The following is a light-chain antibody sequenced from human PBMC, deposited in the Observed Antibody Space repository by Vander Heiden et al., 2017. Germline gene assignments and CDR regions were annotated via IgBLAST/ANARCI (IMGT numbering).Light chain of an antibody. CDR3: QQANSFPWT. Sequence: DIQMTHSPSSVSASVRARITITCRASQGSSSWLAWYQQKPGKAPKLLIYAASSLQSGVPSRFSGSGSGTDFTLTISSLQAEDFATYYCQQANSFPWTFGQGTKVEIK. CDR1: QGSSSW. J-gene: IGKJ1*01. V-gene: IGKV1-12*02. CDR2: AAS.